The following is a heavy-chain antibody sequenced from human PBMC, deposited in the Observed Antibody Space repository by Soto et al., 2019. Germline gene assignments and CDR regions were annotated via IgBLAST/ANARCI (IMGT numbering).Heavy chain of an antibody. V-gene: IGHV4-4*07. CDR1: GGAINSYY. CDR2: IYSSGST. Sequence: TSETLSLTCTVSGGAINSYYWTWIRQPAGKGLEWIGRIYSSGSTKYNPSLQSRVTMSLDTSKNQFSLRLTSVTAADTAVYYCARGQRFSDWFDPWGQGNLVTVSS. J-gene: IGHJ5*02. CDR3: ARGQRFSDWFDP. D-gene: IGHD3-3*01.